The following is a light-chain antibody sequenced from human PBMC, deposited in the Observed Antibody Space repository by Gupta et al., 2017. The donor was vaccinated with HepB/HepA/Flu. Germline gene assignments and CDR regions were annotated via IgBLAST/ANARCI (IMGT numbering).Light chain of an antibody. Sequence: ILMTQSPYSLAVSLGERATINCKSRQSVLYTTNNKNYLAWYQQKPGQPPKLLIYWASTRASGVPDRFSGSGSGTDFTLTISSLQAEDLAVYYCQQYNSTPRSFGQGTKLEIK. CDR1: QSVLYTTNNKNY. V-gene: IGKV4-1*01. CDR2: WAS. CDR3: QQYNSTPRS. J-gene: IGKJ2*04.